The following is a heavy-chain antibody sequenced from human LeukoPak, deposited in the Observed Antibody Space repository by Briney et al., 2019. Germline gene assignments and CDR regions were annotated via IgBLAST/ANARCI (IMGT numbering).Heavy chain of an antibody. J-gene: IGHJ4*02. Sequence: PGGSLRLSCAASGFTFSSYWMHWVRQAPGKGLVWVSRINSDGSSTNYADSVKGRFTISRDNAKNTLYLQVKSLRAEDTAVYFCARDDDMFTDYTHGDYWGQGTLVTVSS. D-gene: IGHD3-9*01. V-gene: IGHV3-74*01. CDR1: GFTFSSYW. CDR2: INSDGSST. CDR3: ARDDDMFTDYTHGDY.